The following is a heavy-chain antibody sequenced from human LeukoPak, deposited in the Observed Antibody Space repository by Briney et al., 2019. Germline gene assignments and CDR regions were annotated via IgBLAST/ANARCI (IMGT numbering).Heavy chain of an antibody. J-gene: IGHJ6*02. CDR3: ASGGNYGMDV. D-gene: IGHD3-16*01. V-gene: IGHV4-39*07. Sequence: SETLSLPCTVSGGSISSSSYYWGWIRQPPGKGLEWIGSIYYRGSTYYNPSLKKRVTISVDTSKNQFSLKLSSVTAADTAVYYCASGGNYGMDVWGQGTTVTVSS. CDR1: GGSISSSSYY. CDR2: IYYRGST.